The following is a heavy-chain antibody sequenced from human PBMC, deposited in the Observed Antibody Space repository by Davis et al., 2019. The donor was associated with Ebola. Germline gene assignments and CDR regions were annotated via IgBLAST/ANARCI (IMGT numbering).Heavy chain of an antibody. D-gene: IGHD3-3*01. Sequence: GESLKISCAASGFTFSSYGIHWVRQAPGKGLEWVAVISYDGSSKNYADSVKGRFTISRDNSKNTLYLQMNSLRAEDTAVYYCAKERRFGVVYLDYWGLGILVTVSS. CDR2: ISYDGSSK. CDR1: GFTFSSYG. CDR3: AKERRFGVVYLDY. V-gene: IGHV3-30*18. J-gene: IGHJ4*02.